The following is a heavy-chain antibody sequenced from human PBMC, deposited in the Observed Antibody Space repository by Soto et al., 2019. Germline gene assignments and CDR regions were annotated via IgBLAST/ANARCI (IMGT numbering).Heavy chain of an antibody. CDR1: GYTFTSYG. Sequence: QVQLVQSGAEVKKPGASVKVSCKASGYTFTSYGISWVRQAPGQGLEWMGWIIAYNGNTNYAQKLEGRVTMTTDTSTSTADMELRSLRADDTAVYYCARDLAAGNCDYWGQGTLVTVSS. CDR2: IIAYNGNT. J-gene: IGHJ4*02. D-gene: IGHD6-13*01. CDR3: ARDLAAGNCDY. V-gene: IGHV1-18*01.